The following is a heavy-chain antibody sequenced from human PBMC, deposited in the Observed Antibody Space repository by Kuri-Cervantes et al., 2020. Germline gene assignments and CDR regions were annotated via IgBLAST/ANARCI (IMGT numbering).Heavy chain of an antibody. CDR2: INADGST. D-gene: IGHD6-19*01. V-gene: IGHV3-53*01. J-gene: IGHJ4*02. CDR1: RFAVSGTY. CDR3: TLGTSGWHAH. Sequence: GESLKISCAASRFAVSGTYMSWVRQVRQGPGKGLEWVSFINADGSTYYADSVKGRFTTSRDSSKNTLHLQMNSLRVEDTAMYYCTLGTSGWHAHWGQGTLVTVSS.